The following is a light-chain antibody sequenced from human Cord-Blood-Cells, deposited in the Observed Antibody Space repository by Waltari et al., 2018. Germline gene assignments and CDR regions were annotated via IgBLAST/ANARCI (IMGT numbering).Light chain of an antibody. J-gene: IGLJ3*02. CDR3: QTLGTGVRV. CDR1: SGHSSYA. CDR2: LNSDGSH. V-gene: IGLV4-69*01. Sequence: QLVLTQSPSASASLGASVKLTCTLSSGHSSYALSWNQQQPGKGLRDLMALNSDGSHSKGDGIPCRCSGPSSGAARYLTSSSRQSEDEADYYCQTLGTGVRVFGGGTKLTVL.